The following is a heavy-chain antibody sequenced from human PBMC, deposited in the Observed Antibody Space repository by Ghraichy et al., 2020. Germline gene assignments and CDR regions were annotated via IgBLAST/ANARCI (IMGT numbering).Heavy chain of an antibody. V-gene: IGHV3-74*01. CDR2: IKTDGSTV. CDR3: ARDLNWVLFDS. CDR1: GFTFSSYW. D-gene: IGHD3-22*01. Sequence: GESLNISCEVSGFTFSSYWMHWVRQAPGEGLVWVARIKTDGSTVTYADSVRGRFTISRDNAKNILYLQMNSLRVDDTAVYYCARDLNWVLFDSWGQGTLVTVSS. J-gene: IGHJ4*02.